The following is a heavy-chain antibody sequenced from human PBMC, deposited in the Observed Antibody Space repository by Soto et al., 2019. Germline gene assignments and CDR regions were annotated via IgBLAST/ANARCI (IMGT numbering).Heavy chain of an antibody. Sequence: GGSLRLSCAASGFTFSNYAMHWVRQAPGKGLEWVAVISYDGNIKYYADSVKGRFTISRDNSKSTLYLQMNSLRAEDTAVYYCARECLYSTPSTSLDSWGQGSLVTVSS. CDR1: GFTFSNYA. CDR3: ARECLYSTPSTSLDS. V-gene: IGHV3-30-3*01. CDR2: ISYDGNIK. J-gene: IGHJ5*01. D-gene: IGHD2-2*01.